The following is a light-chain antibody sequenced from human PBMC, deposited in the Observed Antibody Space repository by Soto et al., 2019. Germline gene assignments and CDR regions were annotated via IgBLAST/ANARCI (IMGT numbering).Light chain of an antibody. CDR2: GNS. V-gene: IGLV1-40*01. J-gene: IGLJ1*01. CDR1: SSNIGAGSD. Sequence: QSVLTQPPSVSGAPGQRVTVSCTGSSSNIGAGSDVQWYQQLPGTAPKLLIYGNSNRPSGVPDRFSGSKSGTSAFLAITGLQAEDEADYYCQAYDSGLSGPVFGTGTKLTVL. CDR3: QAYDSGLSGPV.